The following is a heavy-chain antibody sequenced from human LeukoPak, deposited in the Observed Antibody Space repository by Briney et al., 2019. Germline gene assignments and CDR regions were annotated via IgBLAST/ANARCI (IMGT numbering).Heavy chain of an antibody. Sequence: SGRSLRLSCAASGFTFSSYGMHWVRQAPGKGLEWVAVISYDGSNKYYADSVKGRFTISRDNSKNTLYLQMNSLRAEDTAVYYCAATFGFVGSSIQYWGQGTLVTVSS. CDR3: AATFGFVGSSIQY. D-gene: IGHD3-10*01. CDR1: GFTFSSYG. CDR2: ISYDGSNK. J-gene: IGHJ4*02. V-gene: IGHV3-30*03.